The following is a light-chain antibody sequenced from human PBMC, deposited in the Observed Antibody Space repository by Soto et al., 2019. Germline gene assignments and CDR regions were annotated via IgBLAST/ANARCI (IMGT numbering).Light chain of an antibody. CDR3: QQYESSPLT. J-gene: IGKJ4*01. Sequence: EIVLTQSPDTLSLSPGERATLSCRASQSVSSALLAWYQQKPGQAPRLLIYRASTRATGIPDRFTGSGSGTDFTLTISRLEPEELAVYYCQQYESSPLTFGGGTKVEIK. V-gene: IGKV3-20*01. CDR1: QSVSSAL. CDR2: RAS.